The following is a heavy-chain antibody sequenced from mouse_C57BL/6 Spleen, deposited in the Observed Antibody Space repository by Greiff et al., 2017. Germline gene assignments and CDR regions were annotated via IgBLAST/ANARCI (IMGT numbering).Heavy chain of an antibody. J-gene: IGHJ4*01. CDR1: GFNIKDDY. V-gene: IGHV14-4*01. CDR3: TTRGGPYAMDY. Sequence: EVQVVESGAELVRPGASVKLSCTASGFNIKDDYMHWVKQRPEQGLEWIGWIDPENGDTEYASKFQGKATITADTSSNTAYLQLSSLTSEDTAVYYCTTRGGPYAMDYWGQGTSVTVSS. CDR2: IDPENGDT.